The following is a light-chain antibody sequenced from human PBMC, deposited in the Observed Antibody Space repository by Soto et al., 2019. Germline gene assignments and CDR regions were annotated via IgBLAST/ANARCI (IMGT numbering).Light chain of an antibody. CDR1: SSDVGGYNY. J-gene: IGLJ1*01. V-gene: IGLV2-14*01. CDR2: EAS. CDR3: SSYTSSNTYV. Sequence: QSALTQPASVSGSPGQSITISCTGTSSDVGGYNYVSWYQHHPGKAPKLMISEASNRPSGVSSRFSGSKSDNTASLTISGLQAEDEADYYCSSYTSSNTYVFGTGTKLTVL.